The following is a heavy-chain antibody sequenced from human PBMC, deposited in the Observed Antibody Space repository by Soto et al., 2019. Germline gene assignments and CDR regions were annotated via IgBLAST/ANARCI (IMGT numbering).Heavy chain of an antibody. CDR3: ARGRLFDY. CDR1: GVSFSGYY. J-gene: IGHJ4*02. V-gene: IGHV4-34*01. CDR2: INHSGST. Sequence: SETLSLTCAVYGVSFSGYYWSWIRQPPGKGLEWIGEINHSGSTNYNPSLKSRVTISVDTSKNQFSLKLSSVTAADTAVYYCARGRLFDYWGQGTLVTVSS.